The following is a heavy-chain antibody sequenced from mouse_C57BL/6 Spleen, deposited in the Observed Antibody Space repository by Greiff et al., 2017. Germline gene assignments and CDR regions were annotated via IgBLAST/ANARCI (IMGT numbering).Heavy chain of an antibody. D-gene: IGHD4-1*01. Sequence: QVQLQQSGPELVKPGASVKISCKASGYAFSSSWMNWVKQRPGKGLEWIGRIYPGDGDTNYNGKFKGKATLTADKSSSTAYMQISSLTSEDSAVYLCARSEDWDDAMDYWGQGTSVTVSS. V-gene: IGHV1-82*01. CDR3: ARSEDWDDAMDY. CDR2: IYPGDGDT. CDR1: GYAFSSSW. J-gene: IGHJ4*01.